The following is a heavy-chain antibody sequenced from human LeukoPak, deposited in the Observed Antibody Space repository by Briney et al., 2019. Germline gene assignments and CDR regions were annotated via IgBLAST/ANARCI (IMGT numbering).Heavy chain of an antibody. J-gene: IGHJ4*02. CDR2: IIPILGIA. Sequence: RAPVKVSCKASGGTFSSYAISWVRQAPGQGLEWMGRIIPILGIANYAQKFQGRVTITADKSTSTAYMELSSLRSEDTAVYYCVFSGSSYYFDYWGQGTLVTVSS. V-gene: IGHV1-69*04. D-gene: IGHD1-26*01. CDR1: GGTFSSYA. CDR3: VFSGSSYYFDY.